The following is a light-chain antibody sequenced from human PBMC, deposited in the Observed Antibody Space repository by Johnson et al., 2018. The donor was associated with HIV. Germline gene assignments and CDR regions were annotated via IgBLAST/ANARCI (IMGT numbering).Light chain of an antibody. Sequence: QAVLTQPPSVSAAPGQKVTISCSGTSSNIGNNYVSWYQQFTGTAPKLVIHDNNKLPSGIPDRFSGSKSGPSATLGIPGSQTGDEADYYCGTWDSSLSGYVFGTGTKVTVL. CDR1: SSNIGNNY. CDR3: GTWDSSLSGYV. CDR2: DNN. J-gene: IGLJ1*01. V-gene: IGLV1-51*01.